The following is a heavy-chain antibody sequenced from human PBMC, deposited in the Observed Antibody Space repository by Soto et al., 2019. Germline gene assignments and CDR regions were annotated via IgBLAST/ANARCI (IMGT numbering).Heavy chain of an antibody. V-gene: IGHV1-69*13. CDR3: ARGAADSSGWYMNWFDP. CDR1: GGTFSSYA. CDR2: IIPIFGTA. Sequence: SVKVSCKASGGTFSSYAISWVRQAPGQGLEWMGGIIPIFGTANYAQKFQGRVTITADESTSTAYMELSSLRSEDTAVYYCARGAADSSGWYMNWFDPWGQGTLVTVSS. D-gene: IGHD6-13*01. J-gene: IGHJ5*02.